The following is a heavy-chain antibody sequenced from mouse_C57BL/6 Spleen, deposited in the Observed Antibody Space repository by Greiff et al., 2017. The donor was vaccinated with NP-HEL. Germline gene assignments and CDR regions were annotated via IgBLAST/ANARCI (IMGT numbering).Heavy chain of an antibody. J-gene: IGHJ1*03. D-gene: IGHD1-1*01. V-gene: IGHV7-1*01. Sequence: EVQGVESGGGLVQSGRSLRLSCATSGFTFSDFYMEWVRQAPGKGLEWIAASRNKANDYTTEYSASVKGRFIVSRDTSQSILYLQMNALRAEDTAIYYCARDDIYYGRRYFDVWGTGTTVTVSS. CDR3: ARDDIYYGRRYFDV. CDR1: GFTFSDFY. CDR2: SRNKANDYTT.